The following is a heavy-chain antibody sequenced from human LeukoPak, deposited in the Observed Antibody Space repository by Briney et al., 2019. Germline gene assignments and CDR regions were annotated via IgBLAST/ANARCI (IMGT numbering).Heavy chain of an antibody. J-gene: IGHJ4*02. V-gene: IGHV4-4*07. CDR3: AREGRQDYVYFDY. CDR1: DDSISTYY. D-gene: IGHD4-17*01. Sequence: SETLSLTCTVPDDSISTYYWDWLRQPAGKGLEWIGRIYDSGSGSTNYNPSLKSRVTMSLDTSNNQVSLKLSSATAADTAVYFCAREGRQDYVYFDYWGQGALVTVSS. CDR2: IYDSGSGST.